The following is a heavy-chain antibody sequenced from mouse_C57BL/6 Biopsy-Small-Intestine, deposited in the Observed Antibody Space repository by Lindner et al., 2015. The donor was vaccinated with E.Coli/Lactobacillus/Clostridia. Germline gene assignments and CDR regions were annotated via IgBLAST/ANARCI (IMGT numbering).Heavy chain of an antibody. D-gene: IGHD1-1*01. J-gene: IGHJ3*01. CDR2: INPYNGGT. Sequence: SVKISCKASGYSFTGYYMNWVKQSPEKSLEWIGVINPYNGGTSYNQKFKDKATLTVDKSSSTAYMELRSLTSEDTAVYYCARSRYYGSSSYFAYWGQGTLVTVSA. CDR1: GYSFTGYY. V-gene: IGHV1-19*01. CDR3: ARSRYYGSSSYFAY.